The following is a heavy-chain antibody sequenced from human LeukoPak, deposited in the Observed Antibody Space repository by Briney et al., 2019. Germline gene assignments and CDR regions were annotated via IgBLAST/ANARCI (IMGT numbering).Heavy chain of an antibody. CDR1: SGSVSSGGYY. CDR2: IYYTGAT. J-gene: IGHJ4*02. CDR3: AREAPYFDY. V-gene: IGHV4-61*08. Sequence: SETLSLTCIVSSGSVSSGGYYWSWIRQPPGKGLEWIGYIYYTGATNYSPSLKNRVTISADMSKNQFSLKLSSVTAADTAVYYCAREAPYFDYWGQGTLVTVPS.